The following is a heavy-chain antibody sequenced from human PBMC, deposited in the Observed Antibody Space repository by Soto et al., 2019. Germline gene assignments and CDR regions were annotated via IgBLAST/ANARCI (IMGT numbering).Heavy chain of an antibody. V-gene: IGHV4-59*01. CDR1: GGSISSYY. CDR2: FYYSGST. CDR3: AAVPLGESYFDY. Sequence: SETLSLTCTVSGGSISSYYWSWIRQPPGKGLEWIGYFYYSGSTNYNPSLNSRVTISIDTSKNQFSLKLSSVTAADTAVYYCAAVPLGESYFDYWGQGTQVTVSS. D-gene: IGHD3-16*01. J-gene: IGHJ4*02.